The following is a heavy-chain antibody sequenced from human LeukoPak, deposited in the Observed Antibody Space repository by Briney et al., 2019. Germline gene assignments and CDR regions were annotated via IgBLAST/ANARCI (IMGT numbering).Heavy chain of an antibody. V-gene: IGHV3-23*01. J-gene: IGHJ4*02. D-gene: IGHD3-22*01. CDR1: GFTFSDYA. Sequence: GGSLRLSCGASGFTFSDYAMTWVRQAPGKGLEWVSTVSRSGGTTHYADSVKGRFTVSRDNSKNTLYVQMNSLRAEDTAVYYCAKAGGGGDSSDSYCNFFDYWGQGTLVTVSS. CDR2: VSRSGGTT. CDR3: AKAGGGGDSSDSYCNFFDY.